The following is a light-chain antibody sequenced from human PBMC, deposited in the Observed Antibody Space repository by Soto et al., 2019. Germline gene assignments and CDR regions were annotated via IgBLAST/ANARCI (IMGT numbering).Light chain of an antibody. V-gene: IGKV4-1*01. CDR1: QSVLYSSNNKNY. Sequence: DIVMTQSPDSLAVSLGERATINCKSSQSVLYSSNNKNYLAWYQQKPGQPPKLLIYWASTRESGVPVRFSGSGSGTDFTLTISSLQAEDVAVYYCQQYFSSPQTFGQGTKVEIK. J-gene: IGKJ1*01. CDR2: WAS. CDR3: QQYFSSPQT.